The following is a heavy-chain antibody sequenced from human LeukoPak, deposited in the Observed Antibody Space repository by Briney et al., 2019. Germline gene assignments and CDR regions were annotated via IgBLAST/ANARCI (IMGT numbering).Heavy chain of an antibody. D-gene: IGHD6-13*01. V-gene: IGHV3-30*04. Sequence: PGGSLRLSCAAPGFTFSSYAMHWVRQAPGKGLEWVAVISYDGSNKYYADSVKGRFTISRDNSKNTLYLQMNSLRAEDTAVYYCARDVAAAGTVDYWGQGTLVTVSS. CDR2: ISYDGSNK. CDR1: GFTFSSYA. J-gene: IGHJ4*02. CDR3: ARDVAAAGTVDY.